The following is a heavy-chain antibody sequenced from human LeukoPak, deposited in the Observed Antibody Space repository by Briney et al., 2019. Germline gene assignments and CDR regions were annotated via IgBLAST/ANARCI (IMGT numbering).Heavy chain of an antibody. V-gene: IGHV4-4*07. Sequence: PSETLSLTCTVSGGSISSYYWSWIRQPAGKGLEWIGRIYSGGSTNYNPSLKSRITMSVDSSNNQFSLKLSSVTAADTAVFYCARENTGSYREFDYWGQGTLVTVSS. CDR1: GGSISSYY. CDR3: ARENTGSYREFDY. CDR2: IYSGGST. J-gene: IGHJ4*02. D-gene: IGHD1-26*01.